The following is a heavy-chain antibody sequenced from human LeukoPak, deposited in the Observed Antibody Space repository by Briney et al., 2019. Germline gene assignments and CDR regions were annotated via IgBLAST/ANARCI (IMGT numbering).Heavy chain of an antibody. CDR2: INAGNGNT. Sequence: ASVKVSCKASGYTFTSYAMHWVRQAPGQRLEWMGWINAGNGNTKYSQKFQGRVTITRDTSASTAYMELSSLRSEDTAMYYCARVGDYYGSGSYYNGDSFDPWGQGTLVTVSS. V-gene: IGHV1-3*01. J-gene: IGHJ5*02. CDR3: ARVGDYYGSGSYYNGDSFDP. D-gene: IGHD3-10*01. CDR1: GYTFTSYA.